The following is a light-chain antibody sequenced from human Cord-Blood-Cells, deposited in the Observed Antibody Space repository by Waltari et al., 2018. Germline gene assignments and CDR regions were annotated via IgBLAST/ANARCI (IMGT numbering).Light chain of an antibody. CDR2: AAS. Sequence: DIQMTPSPSSLSAHVGDRVTITCRASQSISSYLNWYQQKPGKAPKLLIYAASSLQSSVPSRFSGSGSGTDFTLTISSLQPEDFATYYCQQSYSTPRTFGQGTKVEIK. V-gene: IGKV1-39*01. CDR1: QSISSY. J-gene: IGKJ1*01. CDR3: QQSYSTPRT.